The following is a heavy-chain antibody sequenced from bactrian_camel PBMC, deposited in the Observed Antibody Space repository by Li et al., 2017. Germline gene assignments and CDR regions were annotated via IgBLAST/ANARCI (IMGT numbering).Heavy chain of an antibody. J-gene: IGHJ4*01. Sequence: HVQLVESGGGSMQPGGSLRLSCAASGDDYSPNYMVMGWFRQGPGKEREGLAVIYTAAGNAFSADSVKGRFTISRDNAKNTLYLQMNDMKPEDTAMYYCAAEPSSGGYCYAAIEVVGYNNWGQGTQVTV. CDR3: AAEPSSGGYCYAAIEVVGYNN. CDR1: GDDYSPNYMV. V-gene: IGHV3S54*01. CDR2: IYTAAGNA. D-gene: IGHD2*01.